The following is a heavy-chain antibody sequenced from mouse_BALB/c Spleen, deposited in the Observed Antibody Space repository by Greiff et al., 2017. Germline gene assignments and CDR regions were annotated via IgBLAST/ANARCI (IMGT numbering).Heavy chain of an antibody. V-gene: IGHV1-69*02. CDR2: IDPSDSYT. D-gene: IGHD2-3*01. CDR1: GYTFTSYW. Sequence: VQLQQPGAELVKPGASVKLSCKASGYTFTSYWMHWVKQRPGQGLEWIGEIDPSDSYTNYNQKFKGKATLTVDKSSSTAYMQLSSLTSEDSAVYYCARLYDGTWFAYWGQGTLVTVSA. J-gene: IGHJ3*01. CDR3: ARLYDGTWFAY.